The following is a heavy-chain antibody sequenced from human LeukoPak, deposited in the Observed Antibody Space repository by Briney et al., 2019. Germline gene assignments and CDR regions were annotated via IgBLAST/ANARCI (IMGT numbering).Heavy chain of an antibody. J-gene: IGHJ6*03. CDR3: ARGPIVVVPAAPPGGYYYYYMDV. D-gene: IGHD2-2*01. V-gene: IGHV1-69*13. CDR2: IIPIFGTA. Sequence: GASVKVSCKASGGTFSSYAISWVRQAPGQGLEWMGGIIPIFGTANYAQKFQGRVTITADESTSTAYMELSSLRSEDTAVYYCARGPIVVVPAAPPGGYYYYYMDVWGKGTTVTVSS. CDR1: GGTFSSYA.